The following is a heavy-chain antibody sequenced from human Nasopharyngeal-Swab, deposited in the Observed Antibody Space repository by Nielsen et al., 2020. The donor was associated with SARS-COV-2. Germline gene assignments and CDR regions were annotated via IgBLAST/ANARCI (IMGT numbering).Heavy chain of an antibody. J-gene: IGHJ4*02. Sequence: SETLSLTCTVSGGSISSSSYYWGWIRQPPGKGLEWIGSIYYSGSTYYNPSLKSRVTISVDTSKNQFSLKLSSMTAADTAVYYCARGGRNFDYWGQGTLVTVSS. CDR1: GGSISSSSYY. D-gene: IGHD1-26*01. CDR2: IYYSGST. V-gene: IGHV4-39*07. CDR3: ARGGRNFDY.